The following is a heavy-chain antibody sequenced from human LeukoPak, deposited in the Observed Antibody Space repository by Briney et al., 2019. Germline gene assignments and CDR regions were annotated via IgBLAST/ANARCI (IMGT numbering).Heavy chain of an antibody. CDR1: GFTFSSYE. Sequence: GGSLRLSCAASGFTFSSYEMNWVRQAPGKGLEWVAVISYDGSNKYYADSVKGRFTISRDNSKNTLYLQMNSLRAEDTAVYYCAKDRTVRDSSGSDYWGQGTLVTVSS. V-gene: IGHV3-30*18. CDR2: ISYDGSNK. J-gene: IGHJ4*02. CDR3: AKDRTVRDSSGSDY. D-gene: IGHD3-22*01.